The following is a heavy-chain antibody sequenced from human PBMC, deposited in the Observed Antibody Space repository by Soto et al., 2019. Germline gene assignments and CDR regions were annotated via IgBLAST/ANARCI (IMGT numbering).Heavy chain of an antibody. J-gene: IGHJ4*02. V-gene: IGHV3-30*18. D-gene: IGHD6-13*01. CDR3: AKETGYSSSWSDYFDY. Sequence: PGGSLRLSCAASGFTFSSYGMHWVRQAPGKGLEWVAVTSYDGSNKYYADSVKGRFTISRDNSKNTLYLQMNSLRAEDTAVYYCAKETGYSSSWSDYFDYWGQGTLVTVSS. CDR1: GFTFSSYG. CDR2: TSYDGSNK.